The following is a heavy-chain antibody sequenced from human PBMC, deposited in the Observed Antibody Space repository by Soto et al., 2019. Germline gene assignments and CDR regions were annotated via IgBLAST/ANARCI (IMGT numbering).Heavy chain of an antibody. V-gene: IGHV3-66*01. CDR1: GFTVSSNY. J-gene: IGHJ4*02. CDR3: ARGGNEQNDY. CDR2: IYSGGGT. Sequence: EVQLVESGGGLVQPGGSLRLSCAASGFTVSSNYMTWVRQAPGKGLEWVSVIYSGGGTYYADSVKGRFTISRDTSKNTLYLQMNSLRADDTAVYYCARGGNEQNDYWGQGPLVTVSS. D-gene: IGHD1-1*01.